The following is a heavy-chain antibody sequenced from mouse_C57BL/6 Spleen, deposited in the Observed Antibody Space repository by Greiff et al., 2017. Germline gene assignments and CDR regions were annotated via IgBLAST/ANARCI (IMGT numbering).Heavy chain of an antibody. J-gene: IGHJ1*03. CDR3: ARRSTSSARYWYFDV. V-gene: IGHV1-53*01. CDR1: GYTFTSYW. Sequence: VQLQQPGTELVKPGASVKLSCKASGYTFTSYWMHWVKQRPGQGLEWIGNINPSNGGTNYNEKFKSKATLTVDKSSSTAYMQRSSLISEDSAVYYCARRSTSSARYWYFDVWGTGTTVTVSS. CDR2: INPSNGGT. D-gene: IGHD5-1*01.